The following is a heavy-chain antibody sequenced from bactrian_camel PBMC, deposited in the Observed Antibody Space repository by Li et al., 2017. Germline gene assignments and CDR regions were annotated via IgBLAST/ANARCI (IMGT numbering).Heavy chain of an antibody. Sequence: HVQLVESGGGSVQAGGSLRLSCLASGWIPYCRYDMSWYRQAPGKEREFVSRLDSEGVTNYAESVKGRFTIAQGNAENTVYLQMNSLKPEDTAMYYCKTDVGGDSYGGPYWGQGTQVTVS. V-gene: IGHV3S53*01. CDR3: KTDVGGDSYGGPY. D-gene: IGHD2*01. CDR1: GWIPYCRYD. J-gene: IGHJ4*01. CDR2: LDSEGVT.